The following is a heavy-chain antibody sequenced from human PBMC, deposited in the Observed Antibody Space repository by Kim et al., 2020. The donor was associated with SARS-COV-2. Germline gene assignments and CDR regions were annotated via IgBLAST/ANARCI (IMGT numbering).Heavy chain of an antibody. Sequence: KGRFTISRDNSKNTLYLQMTSLRAEDTAVYYCAKDGCRVVVAATCGMDVWGQGTTVTVSS. CDR3: AKDGCRVVVAATCGMDV. D-gene: IGHD2-15*01. J-gene: IGHJ6*02. V-gene: IGHV3-23*01.